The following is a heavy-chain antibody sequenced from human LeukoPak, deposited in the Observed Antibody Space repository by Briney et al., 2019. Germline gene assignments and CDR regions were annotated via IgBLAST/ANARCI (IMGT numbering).Heavy chain of an antibody. CDR2: IGSSSTSL. J-gene: IGHJ3*02. D-gene: IGHD1-26*01. CDR1: GFTFRTYA. Sequence: GGSLRLSCTASGFTFRTYAMNWVRQAPGEGLEWVSSIGSSSTSLYYADSVKGRFTISRDNAKNLLYLQLNSLRVEDTAVYYCARESGGDLGEAFDIWGQGTMVTVS. CDR3: ARESGGDLGEAFDI. V-gene: IGHV3-21*01.